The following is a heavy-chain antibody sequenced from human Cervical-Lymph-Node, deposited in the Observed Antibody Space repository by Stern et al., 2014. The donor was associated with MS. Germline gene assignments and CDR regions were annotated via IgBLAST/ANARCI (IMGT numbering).Heavy chain of an antibody. CDR1: GFSLSTTGVG. CDR2: IYWDDDK. J-gene: IGHJ5*02. D-gene: IGHD3-22*01. V-gene: IGHV2-5*02. CDR3: AHSIYSDNSVYHGWFGP. Sequence: ASGPTLLKPTQTLTLTCTFSGFSLSTTGVGVGWIRQPPGEAREWLTLIYWDDDKRYSPSLRSRLTITKDTSKNQVVLTMANMDPVDTATYYCAHSIYSDNSVYHGWFGPWGQGTLVTVSS.